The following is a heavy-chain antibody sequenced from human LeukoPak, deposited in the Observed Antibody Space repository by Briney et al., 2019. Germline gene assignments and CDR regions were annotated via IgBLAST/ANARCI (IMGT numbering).Heavy chain of an antibody. V-gene: IGHV4-39*07. CDR2: IYYSGST. Sequence: SETLSLTCSVSGGSISTYYWTWLRQPPGKGLEWIGSIYYSGSTYYNPSLKSRVTISVDRSKNQFSLKLSSVTAADTAVYYCARGYCSGGSCYSSYYYSYMDVWGKGTTVTVSS. CDR3: ARGYCSGGSCYSSYYYSYMDV. D-gene: IGHD2-15*01. CDR1: GGSISTYY. J-gene: IGHJ6*03.